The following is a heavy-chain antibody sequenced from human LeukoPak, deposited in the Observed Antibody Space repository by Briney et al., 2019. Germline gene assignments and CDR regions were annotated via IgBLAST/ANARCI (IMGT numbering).Heavy chain of an antibody. CDR2: IRYDGSNK. CDR3: AKDLSVAGPFDY. D-gene: IGHD6-19*01. V-gene: IGHV3-30*02. CDR1: GFTFSSYG. Sequence: PGGSLRLSCAASGFTFSSYGMHWVRQAPGKGLEWVAFIRYDGSNKYYADSVKGRFTISRDNSKNTLYLQMHSLRAEDTAVYYCAKDLSVAGPFDYWGQGILVTVSS. J-gene: IGHJ4*02.